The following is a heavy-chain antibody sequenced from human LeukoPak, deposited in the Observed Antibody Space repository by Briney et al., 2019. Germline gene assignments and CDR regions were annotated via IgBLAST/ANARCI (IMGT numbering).Heavy chain of an antibody. J-gene: IGHJ3*02. D-gene: IGHD3-10*01. V-gene: IGHV4-39*07. CDR2: IHHSGST. CDR1: GGSISSSSYY. CDR3: ATWKGYGSGPQASDM. Sequence: SETLSFTCTVSGGSISSSSYYWGWIRQPPGKGLEWIAEIHHSGSTNYNPSLKSRLTISVDKSKNQFSLKLSSVIAADTAIYYCATWKGYGSGPQASDMWGQGTMVTVSS.